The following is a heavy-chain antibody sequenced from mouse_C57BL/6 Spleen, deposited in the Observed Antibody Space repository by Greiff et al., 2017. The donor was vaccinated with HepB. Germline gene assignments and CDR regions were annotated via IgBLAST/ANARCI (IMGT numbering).Heavy chain of an antibody. CDR2: ISSGSSTI. CDR1: GFTFSDYG. D-gene: IGHD1-1*01. CDR3: ARRVYYYGSSYDYFDY. Sequence: EVKVEESGGGLVKPGGSLKLSCAASGFTFSDYGMHWVRQAPEKGLEWVAYISSGSSTIYYADTVKGRFTISRDNAKNTLFLQMTSLRSEDTAMYYCARRVYYYGSSYDYFDYWGQGTTLTVSS. V-gene: IGHV5-17*01. J-gene: IGHJ2*01.